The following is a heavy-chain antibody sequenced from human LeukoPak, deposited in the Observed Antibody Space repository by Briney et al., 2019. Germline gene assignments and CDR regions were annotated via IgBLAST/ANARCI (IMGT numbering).Heavy chain of an antibody. CDR1: GGSMSSKY. CDR3: ARNSRIITNFDN. Sequence: SETLSLTCTVSGGSMSSKYWSWIRQPPGKGLEWIGYIYYSGSTDYNPSLKSRVSISADTSKNQFSLKLTSVTAADTAVYYCARNSRIITNFDNWGQGTLVTVSS. J-gene: IGHJ4*02. V-gene: IGHV4-59*01. D-gene: IGHD3-10*01. CDR2: IYYSGST.